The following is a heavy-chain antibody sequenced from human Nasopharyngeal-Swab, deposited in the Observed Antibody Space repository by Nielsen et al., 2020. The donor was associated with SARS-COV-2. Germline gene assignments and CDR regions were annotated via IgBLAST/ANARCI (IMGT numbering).Heavy chain of an antibody. CDR3: ARGALGRYCSSTSCYASSWFDP. D-gene: IGHD2-2*01. J-gene: IGHJ5*02. CDR2: INHSGST. Sequence: WIRQPPGKGLEWIGEINHSGSTNYNPSLKSRVTISVDTSKNQFSLKLSSVTAADTAVYYCARGALGRYCSSTSCYASSWFDPWGQGTLVTVSS. V-gene: IGHV4-34*01.